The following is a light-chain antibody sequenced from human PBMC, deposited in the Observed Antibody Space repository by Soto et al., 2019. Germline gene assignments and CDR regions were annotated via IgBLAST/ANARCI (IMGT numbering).Light chain of an antibody. J-gene: IGLJ2*01. CDR2: EVS. Sequence: QSVLTQPASVSGSPGQSITISCTGTSSDVGSYNLVSWYQQHPGKAPKLMIYEVSKRPPGVSNRFSGSKSGNTASLTISGLQAEDEADYYCCSYAGSSSVVFGGGTKLTVL. V-gene: IGLV2-23*02. CDR1: SSDVGSYNL. CDR3: CSYAGSSSVV.